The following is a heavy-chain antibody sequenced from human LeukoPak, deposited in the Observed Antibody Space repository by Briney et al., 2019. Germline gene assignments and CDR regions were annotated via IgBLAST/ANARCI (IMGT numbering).Heavy chain of an antibody. V-gene: IGHV4-34*01. CDR1: GGSFSGYY. CDR2: INHSGST. Sequence: RPSETLSPTRAVDGGSFSGYYWSWIRQPPGKGLEWIGEINHSGSTNYNPSLKSRVTISVDTSKNQFSLKLSSVTAADTAVYYCARRNYYGSGSYCFDYWGQGTLVTVSS. D-gene: IGHD3-10*01. J-gene: IGHJ4*02. CDR3: ARRNYYGSGSYCFDY.